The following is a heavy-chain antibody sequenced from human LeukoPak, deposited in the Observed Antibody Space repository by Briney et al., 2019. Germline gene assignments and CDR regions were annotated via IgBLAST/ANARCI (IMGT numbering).Heavy chain of an antibody. J-gene: IGHJ3*02. CDR2: ISAYNGNT. Sequence: ASVKVSCKASGGTFSSYAISWVRQAPGQGLEWMGWISAYNGNTNYAQKLQGRVTMTTDTSTSTAYMELRSLRSDDTAVYYCASRYSGSYPRAFDIWGQGTMVTVSS. CDR3: ASRYSGSYPRAFDI. CDR1: GGTFSSYA. D-gene: IGHD1-26*01. V-gene: IGHV1-18*01.